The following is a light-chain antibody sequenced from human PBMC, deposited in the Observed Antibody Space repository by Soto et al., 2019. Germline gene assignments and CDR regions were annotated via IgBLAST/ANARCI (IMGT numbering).Light chain of an antibody. CDR1: SSDVGGYNY. CDR2: EVS. CDR3: SSYTSSTSLDV. V-gene: IGLV2-14*01. Sequence: LTQPASVSGSPGQSITISCTGTSSDVGGYNYASWYQQHPGKAPKLMIYEVSNRPSGVSIRFSGSKSGSTASLTISGLQAEDEADYYCSSYTSSTSLDVFGTGTKVTVL. J-gene: IGLJ1*01.